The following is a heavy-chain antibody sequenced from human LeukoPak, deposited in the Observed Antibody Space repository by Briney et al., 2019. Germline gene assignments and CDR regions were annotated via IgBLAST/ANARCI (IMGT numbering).Heavy chain of an antibody. V-gene: IGHV3-21*01. CDR3: ARTGPVYDYVWGSYRSIYYYYYMDV. D-gene: IGHD3-16*02. CDR1: GFTFSSYS. Sequence: GGSLRLSCAASGFTFSSYSMDWVRQAPGKGLEWVSSISSSSSYIYYADSVKGRFTISRDNAKNSLYLQMNSLRAEDTAVYYCARTGPVYDYVWGSYRSIYYYYYMDVWGKGTTVTISS. CDR2: ISSSSSYI. J-gene: IGHJ6*03.